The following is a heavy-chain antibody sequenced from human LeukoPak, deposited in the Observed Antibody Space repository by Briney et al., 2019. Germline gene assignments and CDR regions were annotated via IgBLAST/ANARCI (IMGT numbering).Heavy chain of an antibody. J-gene: IGHJ6*04. V-gene: IGHV4-4*07. Sequence: SETLSLTCTLSGGSISSYYWSWIRQPAGKGLEWIGRIYISGTTNYNPSLKSRVTISVDKSKNQFSLKLSSVTAADTAIYYCARGYCSGDNCSPGDVWGKGTTVTVSS. D-gene: IGHD2-15*01. CDR3: ARGYCSGDNCSPGDV. CDR1: GGSISSYY. CDR2: IYISGTT.